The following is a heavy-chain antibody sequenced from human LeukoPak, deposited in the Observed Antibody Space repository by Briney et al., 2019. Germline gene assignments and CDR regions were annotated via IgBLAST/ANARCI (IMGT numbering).Heavy chain of an antibody. Sequence: PGGSLRLSCAASGFTFSSHAMSWVRQAPGKGLEWASGISGSGDNTYYADSVKGRFTISRDNSKNTLYVQVNSLGTEDTAAYYCAKGSYYDSSGSFYFDYWGQGTLVTVPS. CDR1: GFTFSSHA. D-gene: IGHD3-22*01. J-gene: IGHJ4*02. CDR3: AKGSYYDSSGSFYFDY. V-gene: IGHV3-23*01. CDR2: ISGSGDNT.